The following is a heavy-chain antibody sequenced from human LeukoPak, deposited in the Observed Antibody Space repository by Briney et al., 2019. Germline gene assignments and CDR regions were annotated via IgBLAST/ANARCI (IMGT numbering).Heavy chain of an antibody. V-gene: IGHV4-59*08. D-gene: IGHD1-14*01. CDR3: ARLLGSPRIRFDY. Sequence: PSETLSLTCTVSGGSISGYYWSWIRQPPGKGLEWIGYIYYGGSTNYNPSLKSRVTISVDTSKNQFSLRLSSVTAADTAVYYCARLLGSPRIRFDYWGQGTLVTVSS. CDR1: GGSISGYY. J-gene: IGHJ4*02. CDR2: IYYGGST.